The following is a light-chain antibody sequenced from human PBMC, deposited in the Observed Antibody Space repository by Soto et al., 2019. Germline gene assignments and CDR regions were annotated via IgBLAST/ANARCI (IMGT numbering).Light chain of an antibody. J-gene: IGKJ4*01. Sequence: DIQMTQSPSSLSASVGDRVTITCRASQDINNYLAWYQQKPGKVPKLLIYGASTLHSGVPSRFSGSGSGTDFTLTISRLQPGDVATYYCQNYKSAQLTFGGGTKVDLK. CDR1: QDINNY. CDR2: GAS. V-gene: IGKV1-27*01. CDR3: QNYKSAQLT.